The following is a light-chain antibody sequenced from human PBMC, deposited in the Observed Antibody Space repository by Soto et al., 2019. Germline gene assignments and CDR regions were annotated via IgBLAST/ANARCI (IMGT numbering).Light chain of an antibody. Sequence: QSALTQPASVSGSPGQSITISCTGSSSDVGTYNYVSWYQQHPDKVPKLIIYEVTYRPSGVSSRFSGSKSGNTASLTISGLRAEDEGDFYCSSFTTTTTVFGTGTKVTVL. J-gene: IGLJ1*01. V-gene: IGLV2-14*01. CDR2: EVT. CDR3: SSFTTTTTV. CDR1: SSDVGTYNY.